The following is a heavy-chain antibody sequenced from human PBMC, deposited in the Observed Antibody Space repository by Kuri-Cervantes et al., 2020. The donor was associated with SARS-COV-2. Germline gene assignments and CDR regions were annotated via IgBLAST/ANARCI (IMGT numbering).Heavy chain of an antibody. Sequence: SETLSLTCAVYGGSFNNYYWRWIRQPPGKGLEWIGDINQSGGTNHSPSLKSRDIILTDTSRNQFTLTLGSVTAADTAVYYCARGLVAVVPSPILGLGPHYFSYHLDVWGQGTTVTVSS. V-gene: IGHV4-34*01. J-gene: IGHJ6*02. D-gene: IGHD2-2*01. CDR3: ARGLVAVVPSPILGLGPHYFSYHLDV. CDR2: INQSGGT. CDR1: GGSFNNYY.